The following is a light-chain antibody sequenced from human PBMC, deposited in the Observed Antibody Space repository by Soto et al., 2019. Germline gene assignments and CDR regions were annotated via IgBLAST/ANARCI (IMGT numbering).Light chain of an antibody. CDR2: RAS. J-gene: IGKJ1*01. V-gene: IGKV1-5*03. Sequence: DIQMTQSPSTLSASVGDRVTITCRASQSINNWLAWYQQKPGEAPKLLMYRASNLADGAPARFSGSGSGKEYTLTVSSLQPDDFASYYCQQYENYATFGQGTRVEIK. CDR1: QSINNW. CDR3: QQYENYAT.